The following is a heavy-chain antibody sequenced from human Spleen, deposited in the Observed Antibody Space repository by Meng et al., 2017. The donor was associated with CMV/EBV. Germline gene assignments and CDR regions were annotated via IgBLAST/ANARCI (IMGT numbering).Heavy chain of an antibody. Sequence: GGSLRLSCAASGFTFSDYYWNWVRLEWVSSISSSSTLYYADSVKGRFTISRDNAKNSLYLQMNSLRAEDTAVYYCANGLTNFYRAFDIWGQGTMVTVSS. J-gene: IGHJ3*02. CDR3: ANGLTNFYRAFDI. V-gene: IGHV3-69-1*01. D-gene: IGHD2/OR15-2a*01. CDR2: ISSSSTL. CDR1: GFTFSDYY.